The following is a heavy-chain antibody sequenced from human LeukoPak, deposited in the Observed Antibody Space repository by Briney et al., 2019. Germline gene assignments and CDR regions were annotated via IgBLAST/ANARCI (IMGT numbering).Heavy chain of an antibody. D-gene: IGHD3-10*01. CDR1: GFTFSDYN. J-gene: IGHJ4*02. Sequence: GGTLRLSCAASGFTFSDYNMNWVRQVPGKGLESVSYMSRSGDIIYYADSVKGRFTISRDNAKNSLYLQMNSLRAEDTAVYYCARDVYYGSGSPRLDYWGQGTLVTVSS. CDR2: MSRSGDII. CDR3: ARDVYYGSGSPRLDY. V-gene: IGHV3-48*01.